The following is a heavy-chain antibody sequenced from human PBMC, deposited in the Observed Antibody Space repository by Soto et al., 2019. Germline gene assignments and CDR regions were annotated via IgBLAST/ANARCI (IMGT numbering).Heavy chain of an antibody. CDR2: LSGSGSST. CDR3: ARDFMARGRDSNWFDP. J-gene: IGHJ5*02. D-gene: IGHD3-10*01. Sequence: PVGSLRLSCTASGFTFSGHAMSWVRQAPGKGLEWVSSLSGSGSSTSYADSVKGRFTISRDDYTLYLQTDSLRAEDTAVYYCARDFMARGRDSNWFDPWGQGTVVTVSS. V-gene: IGHV3-23*01. CDR1: GFTFSGHA.